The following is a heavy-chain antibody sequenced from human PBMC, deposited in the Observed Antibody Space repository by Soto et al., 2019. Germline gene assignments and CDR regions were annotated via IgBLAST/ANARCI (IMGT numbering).Heavy chain of an antibody. CDR2: IYRSGTT. CDR3: ARTHSGRYHSVSNY. V-gene: IGHV4-38-2*01. D-gene: IGHD1-26*01. Sequence: SETLSLTCVGSNFSISIGYYWGWIRQSPGKGLEWISSIYRSGTTSYNPSLKSRVTISVDPSKNQFSLMLTAVTAADTAVYYCARTHSGRYHSVSNYWGRGSLVSVSS. CDR1: NFSISIGYY. J-gene: IGHJ4*02.